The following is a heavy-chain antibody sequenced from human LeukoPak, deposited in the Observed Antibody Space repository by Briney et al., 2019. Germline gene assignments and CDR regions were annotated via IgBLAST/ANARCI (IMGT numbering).Heavy chain of an antibody. CDR3: ANAQVPYSRSRYYFAY. Sequence: GRSLRLSCAASGFTFSSYGMHWVRQAPGKGLEWVAVISYDGSNKYYADSVNGRFTIPRDNSKNTLYLQMNSLRAEDTAVYYCANAQVPYSRSRYYFAYWGGGTLVSVSS. J-gene: IGHJ4*02. V-gene: IGHV3-30*18. CDR2: ISYDGSNK. D-gene: IGHD6-13*01. CDR1: GFTFSSYG.